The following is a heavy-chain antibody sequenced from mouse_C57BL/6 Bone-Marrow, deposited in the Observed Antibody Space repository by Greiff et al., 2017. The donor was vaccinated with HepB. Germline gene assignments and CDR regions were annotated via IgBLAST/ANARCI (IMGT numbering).Heavy chain of an antibody. Sequence: VQLQQSGAELVRPGASVKLSCTASGFNIKDYYMHWVKQRPEQGLEWIGRIDPEDGDTEYAPKFQGKATMTADTSSNTAYLQLSSLTSEDTAVYYCTTPYGYGGGYFDVWGTGTTVTVSS. CDR2: IDPEDGDT. CDR1: GFNIKDYY. CDR3: TTPYGYGGGYFDV. J-gene: IGHJ1*03. D-gene: IGHD1-2*01. V-gene: IGHV14-1*01.